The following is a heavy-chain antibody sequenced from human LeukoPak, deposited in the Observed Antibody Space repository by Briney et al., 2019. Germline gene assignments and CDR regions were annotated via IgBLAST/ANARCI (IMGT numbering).Heavy chain of an antibody. CDR3: ARGYRYDYVWGSYRLDY. CDR1: GYPISSGYF. Sequence: SETLSLTCTVSGYPISSGYFWGWIRQPPGKGLEYIGSIFHSGYTFYDPSLKSRLTLSVDTSKNQFSLKLSSVTAADTAVYYCARGYRYDYVWGSYRLDYWGQGTLVTVSS. V-gene: IGHV4-38-2*02. J-gene: IGHJ4*02. D-gene: IGHD3-16*02. CDR2: IFHSGYT.